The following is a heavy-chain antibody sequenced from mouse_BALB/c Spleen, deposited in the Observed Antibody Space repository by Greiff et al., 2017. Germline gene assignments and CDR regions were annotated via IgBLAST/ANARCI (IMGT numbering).Heavy chain of an antibody. Sequence: EVKLVESGGGLVKPGGSLKLSCAASGFTFSSYAMSWVRQTPEKRLEWVASISSGGSTYYPDSVKGRFTISRDNARNILYLQMSSLRSEDTAMYYCARGVWSRDWFAYWGQGTLVTVSA. D-gene: IGHD2-10*02. CDR3: ARGVWSRDWFAY. CDR1: GFTFSSYA. J-gene: IGHJ3*01. V-gene: IGHV5-6-5*01. CDR2: ISSGGST.